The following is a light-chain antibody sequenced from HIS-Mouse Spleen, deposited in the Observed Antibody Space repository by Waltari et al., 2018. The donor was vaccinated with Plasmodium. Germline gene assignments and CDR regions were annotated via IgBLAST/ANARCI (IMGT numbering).Light chain of an antibody. Sequence: DIVMTQSPATLSVSPGERATLSCRASQGVSSNLAWYQQKPGQAPRLLIYGASTMATGIPARFSGSGSGTDFTLTISSLQSEDFAVYYCQQYNNWSFTFGPGTKVDIK. CDR2: GAS. CDR3: QQYNNWSFT. J-gene: IGKJ3*01. CDR1: QGVSSN. V-gene: IGKV3-15*01.